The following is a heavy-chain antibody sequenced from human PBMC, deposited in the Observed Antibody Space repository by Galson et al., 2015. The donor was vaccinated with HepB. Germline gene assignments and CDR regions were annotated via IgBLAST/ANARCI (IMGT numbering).Heavy chain of an antibody. CDR2: ISGSGGST. D-gene: IGHD3-16*01. CDR1: GFTFSSYA. CDR3: AKDTGMITFGGVPWGFDL. V-gene: IGHV3-23*01. Sequence: SLRLSCAASGFTFSSYAMSWVRQAPGKGLEWVSAISGSGGSTYYADSVKGRFTISRDNSKNTLYLQMNSLRAEDTAVYYCAKDTGMITFGGVPWGFDLWGRGTLVTVSS. J-gene: IGHJ2*01.